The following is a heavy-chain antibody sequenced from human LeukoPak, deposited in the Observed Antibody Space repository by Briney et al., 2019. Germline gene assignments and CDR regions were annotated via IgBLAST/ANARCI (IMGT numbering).Heavy chain of an antibody. CDR1: GYTLTELS. J-gene: IGHJ4*02. CDR2: ISAYNGNT. CDR3: ARGSYYDSSEDY. Sequence: ASVKVSCKVSGYTLTELSMHWVRQAPGQGLEWMGWISAYNGNTNYAQKLQGRVTMTTDTSTSTAYMELRSLRSDDTAVYYCARGSYYDSSEDYWGQGTLVTVSS. D-gene: IGHD3-22*01. V-gene: IGHV1-18*01.